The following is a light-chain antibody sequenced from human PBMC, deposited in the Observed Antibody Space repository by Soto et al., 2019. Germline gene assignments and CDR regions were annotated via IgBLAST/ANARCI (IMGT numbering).Light chain of an antibody. CDR3: QRYNNWPLT. CDR2: DTS. V-gene: IGKV3-15*01. J-gene: IGKJ4*01. Sequence: EILITKSPATLSVSPGEGVTLSCRASQVIGDTLAWYQHKPGQTPRLLIYDTSARATGVPARFSGSRSGTESTLTINSLQSEDFAVYYCQRYNNWPLTFGGGTKVDIK. CDR1: QVIGDT.